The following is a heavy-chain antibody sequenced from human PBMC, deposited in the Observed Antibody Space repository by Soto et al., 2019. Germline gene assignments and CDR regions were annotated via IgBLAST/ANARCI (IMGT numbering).Heavy chain of an antibody. J-gene: IGHJ5*02. D-gene: IGHD3-9*01. Sequence: GGSLRLSCAASGFTFSDYYMSWIRQAPGKGLEWVSYISSSGSTIYYADSVKGRFTISRDNAKNSLYLQMNSLRAEDTAVYYCVKYYDILTGYYNWLDPWGQGTLVTVSS. CDR3: VKYYDILTGYYNWLDP. V-gene: IGHV3-11*01. CDR2: ISSSGSTI. CDR1: GFTFSDYY.